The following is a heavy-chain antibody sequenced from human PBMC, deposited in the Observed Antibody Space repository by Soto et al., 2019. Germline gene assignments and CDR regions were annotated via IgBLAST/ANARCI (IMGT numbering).Heavy chain of an antibody. J-gene: IGHJ3*02. Sequence: GGSLRRSCAASGFTCSSYDMSWVRQAPGKGLEWVSTILVGGSTHYPDSVKGRFTISRDSSKNTAFLQMNSLTAGDTAVYYCAKATATGGGAFDICGHGTVVTV. D-gene: IGHD2-8*02. CDR1: GFTCSSYD. V-gene: IGHV3-23*01. CDR2: ILVGGST. CDR3: AKATATGGGAFDI.